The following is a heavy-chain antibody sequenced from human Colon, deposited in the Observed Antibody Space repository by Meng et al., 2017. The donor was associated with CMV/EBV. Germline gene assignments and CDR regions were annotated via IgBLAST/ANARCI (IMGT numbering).Heavy chain of an antibody. D-gene: IGHD2-15*01. CDR3: ARVGRGMDV. V-gene: IGHV3-21*01. J-gene: IGHJ6*02. Sequence: GESLKISCVGSGFPFNTFTTNWVRLVPGKGLEWVSSISSSSSYIYYADSVKGRFTISRDNAKNSLYLQMNSLRAEDTAVYYCARVGRGMDVWGQGTTVTVSS. CDR2: ISSSSSYI. CDR1: GFPFNTFT.